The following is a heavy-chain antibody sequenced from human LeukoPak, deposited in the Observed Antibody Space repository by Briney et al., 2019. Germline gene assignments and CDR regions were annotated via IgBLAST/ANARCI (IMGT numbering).Heavy chain of an antibody. CDR2: IYYSGST. J-gene: IGHJ6*03. CDR3: AGQWSGELPYYYYMDV. CDR1: GGSLSSSSYY. D-gene: IGHD3-10*01. Sequence: SETLSLTCTVSGGSLSSSSYYWGWIRQPLGKGLEWIGSIYYSGSTYYNPSLKSRVTISVDTSKNQFSLKLSSVTAADTAVYYCAGQWSGELPYYYYMDVWGKGTTVTVSS. V-gene: IGHV4-39*01.